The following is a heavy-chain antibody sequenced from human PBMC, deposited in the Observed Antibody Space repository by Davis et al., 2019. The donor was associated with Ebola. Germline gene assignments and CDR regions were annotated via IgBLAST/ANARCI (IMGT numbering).Heavy chain of an antibody. J-gene: IGHJ6*04. CDR2: IIPLFGIP. CDR3: ARDLRDVEVLRTPMTYYFHALDV. V-gene: IGHV1-69*13. Sequence: AASVKVSCKASGYTFTSYGISWVRQAPGQGLEWMGGIIPLFGIPHYAQRFQGRVTIAADESSATAYMELSSLGYDDTAVYYCARDLRDVEVLRTPMTYYFHALDVWGKGTAVTVSS. D-gene: IGHD2-2*01. CDR1: GYTFTSYG.